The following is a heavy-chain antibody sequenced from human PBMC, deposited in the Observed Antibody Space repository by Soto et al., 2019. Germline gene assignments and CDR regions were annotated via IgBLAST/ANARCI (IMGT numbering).Heavy chain of an antibody. CDR2: ISYDGSNK. J-gene: IGHJ6*02. Sequence: GGSLRLSCAASGFTFSSYGMHWFRQGPGKGLEWVAAISYDGSNKYYADSVKGRFTISRDNSKNTLYLQMNSLRAEDTAVYYCARDQGITTFGVYYMYYYGRAGWGQGTTVTVSS. V-gene: IGHV3-30*03. D-gene: IGHD3-3*01. CDR3: ARDQGITTFGVYYMYYYGRAG. CDR1: GFTFSSYG.